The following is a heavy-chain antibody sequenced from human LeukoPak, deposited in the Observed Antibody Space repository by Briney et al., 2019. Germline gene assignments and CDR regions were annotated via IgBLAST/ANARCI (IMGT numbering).Heavy chain of an antibody. D-gene: IGHD3-10*01. V-gene: IGHV4-61*02. CDR1: GGSISSGDYY. Sequence: SETLSLTCTVSGGSISSGDYYWSWIRQPAGKGLEWIGRIYTTGSTNYNPSLKSRVTISVDSSKNQFSLKLSSVTAADTAVYYCAKGGGWVAYYGSGNYYFDYWGQGTLVTVSS. CDR3: AKGGGWVAYYGSGNYYFDY. CDR2: IYTTGST. J-gene: IGHJ4*02.